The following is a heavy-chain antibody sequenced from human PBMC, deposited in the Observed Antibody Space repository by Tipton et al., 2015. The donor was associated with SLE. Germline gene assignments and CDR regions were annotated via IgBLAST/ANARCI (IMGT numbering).Heavy chain of an antibody. CDR2: FYFSGSS. CDR1: GVSISTYY. V-gene: IGHV4-59*01. CDR3: ARDLNYYGSGSYKGWFDP. D-gene: IGHD3-10*01. J-gene: IGHJ5*02. Sequence: LRLSCSVSGVSISTYYWSWIRQSPGKGLEWIGFFYFSGSSQYNPSLKSRVAISADTSNNQFSLELRSVTAADTAVYYCARDLNYYGSGSYKGWFDPWGQGTLVTVSS.